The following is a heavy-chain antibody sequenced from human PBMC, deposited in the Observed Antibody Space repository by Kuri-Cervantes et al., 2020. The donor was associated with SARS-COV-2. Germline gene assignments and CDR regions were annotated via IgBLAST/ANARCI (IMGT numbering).Heavy chain of an antibody. CDR3: ARNRGSPVY. CDR1: GFTFSSYA. D-gene: IGHD1-26*01. CDR2: ISWNSGSI. Sequence: GGSLRLSCAASGFTFSSYAMSWVRQAPGKGLEWVSGISWNSGSIGYADSVKGRFTISRDNAKNSLYLQMNSLRAEDTAVYYCARNRGSPVYWGQGTLVTVSS. V-gene: IGHV3-9*01. J-gene: IGHJ4*02.